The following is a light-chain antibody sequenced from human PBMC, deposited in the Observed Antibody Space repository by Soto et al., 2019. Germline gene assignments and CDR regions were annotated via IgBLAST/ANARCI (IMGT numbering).Light chain of an antibody. J-gene: IGLJ3*02. CDR1: SGDVGGCNY. CDR3: TSYTSSGPWV. CDR2: EVN. V-gene: IGLV2-14*01. Sequence: QSVLTQPASVSGSPGQSITISCTGTSGDVGGCNYVSWYQLDPGKAPKLIIYEVNNRPSGVSNRFSGSKSGNTASLTISGLHADDEADYYCTSYTSSGPWVFGGGTKLTVL.